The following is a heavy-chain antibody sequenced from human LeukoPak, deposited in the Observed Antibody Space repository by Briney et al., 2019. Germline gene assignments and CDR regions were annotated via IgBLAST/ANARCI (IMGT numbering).Heavy chain of an antibody. CDR1: GYTFTTSW. J-gene: IGHJ1*01. Sequence: GESLKFSCKASGYTFTTSWSGWVGQMPGKGLEYMRIIYAGDSDTRYSPSFQGQVTISADKSISTAYMQWNSLKASATAMYYCARLGYCSSGGCFSRGYFQDWGQGTLVTVSS. CDR3: ARLGYCSSGGCFSRGYFQD. CDR2: IYAGDSDT. D-gene: IGHD2-15*01. V-gene: IGHV5-51*01.